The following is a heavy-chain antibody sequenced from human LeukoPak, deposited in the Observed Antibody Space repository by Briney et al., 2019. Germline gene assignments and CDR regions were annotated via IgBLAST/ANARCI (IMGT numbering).Heavy chain of an antibody. V-gene: IGHV4-39*01. Sequence: SETLSLTCTVSGDSISRSTYYWGWLRQPPGKGLEWLGNVSYTGSTYYNPSLKRRLIFSVDTSKNQFSLRLTSVTAADPAFYYCVRHGLDMTGGGWFVPWLQGTLVTVSS. D-gene: IGHD2-8*02. J-gene: IGHJ5*02. CDR2: VSYTGST. CDR1: GDSISRSTYY. CDR3: VRHGLDMTGGGWFVP.